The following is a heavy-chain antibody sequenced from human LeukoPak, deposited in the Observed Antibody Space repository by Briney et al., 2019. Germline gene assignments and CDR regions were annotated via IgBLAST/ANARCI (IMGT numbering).Heavy chain of an antibody. V-gene: IGHV3-23*01. D-gene: IGHD3-3*01. CDR2: ISGSGGST. CDR1: GFTFSSYA. CDR3: AKELRYDFWSGYLRLGFEWFDP. Sequence: GGSLRLSCAASGFTFSSYAMSWVRQAPGKGLEWVSAISGSGGSTYYADSVKGRFTISRDNSKNTLYLQMNSLRAEETAVYYCAKELRYDFWSGYLRLGFEWFDPWGQGTLVTVSS. J-gene: IGHJ5*02.